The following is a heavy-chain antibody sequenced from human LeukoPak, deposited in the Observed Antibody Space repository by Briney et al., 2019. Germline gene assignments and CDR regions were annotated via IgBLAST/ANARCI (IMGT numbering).Heavy chain of an antibody. D-gene: IGHD2-2*02. Sequence: GASVKVSCKASGYTFTSYGISWVRQAPGQGLEWMGWISAYNSNTNYAQKLQGRVTMTTDTSTSTAYMELRSLRSDDTAVYYCARVNYCSSTSCYNGYYYYYMDVWGKGTTVTVSS. V-gene: IGHV1-18*01. CDR2: ISAYNSNT. J-gene: IGHJ6*03. CDR1: GYTFTSYG. CDR3: ARVNYCSSTSCYNGYYYYYMDV.